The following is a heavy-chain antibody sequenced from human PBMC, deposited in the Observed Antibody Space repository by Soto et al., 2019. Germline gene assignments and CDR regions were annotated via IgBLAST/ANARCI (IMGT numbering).Heavy chain of an antibody. CDR2: INHSGST. Sequence: SETLSLTCAVYGGSFSGYYWSWIRQPPGKGLEWIGEINHSGSTNYNPSLKSRLTMSLDASKNQFSMRLTSVTAADAAVYFCARQMRGPIPYFGWLSPVTSWGQGTQVTVSS. CDR1: GGSFSGYY. CDR3: ARQMRGPIPYFGWLSPVTS. V-gene: IGHV4-34*01. J-gene: IGHJ4*02. D-gene: IGHD3-9*01.